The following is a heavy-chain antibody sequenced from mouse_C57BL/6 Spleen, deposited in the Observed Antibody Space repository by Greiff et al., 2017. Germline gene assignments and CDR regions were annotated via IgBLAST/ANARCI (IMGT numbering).Heavy chain of an antibody. D-gene: IGHD2-4*01. CDR1: GYAFSSSW. Sequence: QVQLQQSGPELVKPGASVKISCKASGYAFSSSWMNWVKQRPGKGLEWIGRIFPGDGDTNYNGKFKGKATLTADKSSSTAYMQLSSLTSEDSAVYVCARPTGLDYDSYYYARDYWGQGTSVTVSS. J-gene: IGHJ4*01. CDR2: IFPGDGDT. V-gene: IGHV1-82*01. CDR3: ARPTGLDYDSYYYARDY.